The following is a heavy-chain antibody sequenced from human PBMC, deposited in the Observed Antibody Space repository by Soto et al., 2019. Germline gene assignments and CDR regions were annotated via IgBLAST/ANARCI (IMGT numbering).Heavy chain of an antibody. D-gene: IGHD5-12*01. J-gene: IGHJ4*02. CDR1: GGTFSSSA. V-gene: IGHV1-69*12. Sequence: QVQLVQSGAEVKKPGSSVKVYCKASGGTFSSSAISWVRQAPGQGLEWMGGIIPIFGTANYAQKFQGRVTITADESTSTAYMELSSLRSEDTAVYYCASLLRGYSGTGDYWGQGTLVTVSS. CDR2: IIPIFGTA. CDR3: ASLLRGYSGTGDY.